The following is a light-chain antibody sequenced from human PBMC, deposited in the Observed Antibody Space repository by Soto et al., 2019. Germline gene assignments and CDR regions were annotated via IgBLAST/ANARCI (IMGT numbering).Light chain of an antibody. V-gene: IGKV3-15*01. J-gene: IGKJ4*01. Sequence: EIVMTQSPATLSVSPGERATLSCRASQSVSSNLAWYQQKPGQTPRLLIYDASTRATGFPARFSGSGSGTEFTLTISSLQSEDVAVYYCQQYKNWPLTFGGGTKVEIK. CDR2: DAS. CDR1: QSVSSN. CDR3: QQYKNWPLT.